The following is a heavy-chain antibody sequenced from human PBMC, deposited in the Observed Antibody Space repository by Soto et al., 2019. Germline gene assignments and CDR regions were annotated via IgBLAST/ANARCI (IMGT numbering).Heavy chain of an antibody. D-gene: IGHD3-10*01. Sequence: ASVKVSCKASGYTFTSYAMHWVRQAPGQRLEWMGWINAGNGNTKYSQKFQGRVTITRDTSASTAYMELSSLRSEDTAVYYCARDEVSLYGSLAYYCGMDVWGQGTTVTVSS. CDR2: INAGNGNT. CDR1: GYTFTSYA. J-gene: IGHJ6*02. CDR3: ARDEVSLYGSLAYYCGMDV. V-gene: IGHV1-3*01.